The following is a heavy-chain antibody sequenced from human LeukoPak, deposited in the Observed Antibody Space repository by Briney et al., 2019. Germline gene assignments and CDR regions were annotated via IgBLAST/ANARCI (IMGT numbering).Heavy chain of an antibody. D-gene: IGHD2-15*01. CDR3: ARAPRGAPPFYYYYGMDV. CDR1: GFTFSSYA. CDR2: ISYDGSNK. V-gene: IGHV3-30-3*01. J-gene: IGHJ6*02. Sequence: GGSLRLSCAASGFTFSSYAMHWVRQAPGKGLEGVAVISYDGSNKYYADSVKGRFTISRDNSKNTLYLQINSLRAEDTAVYYCARAPRGAPPFYYYYGMDVWGQGPTVTVSS.